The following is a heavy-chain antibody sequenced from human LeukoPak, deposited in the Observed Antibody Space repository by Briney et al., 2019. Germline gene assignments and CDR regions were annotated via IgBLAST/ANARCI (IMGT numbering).Heavy chain of an antibody. V-gene: IGHV3-7*01. Sequence: GGSLRLSCAASGFTFSTYWMSWVRQAPGKGLEWVANINQDGSEKYYVDSVKGRFTISRDNAKNSLYLQMNSLRAEDTAVYYCARVRDVVVVPAAMGRRQRRFGGYDYWGQGTLVTVSS. CDR1: GFTFSTYW. D-gene: IGHD2-2*01. CDR2: INQDGSEK. CDR3: ARVRDVVVVPAAMGRRQRRFGGYDY. J-gene: IGHJ4*02.